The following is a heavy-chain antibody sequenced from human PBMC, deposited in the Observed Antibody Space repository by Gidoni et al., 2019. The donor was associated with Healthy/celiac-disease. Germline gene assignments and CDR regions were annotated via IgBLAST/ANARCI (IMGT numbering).Heavy chain of an antibody. CDR3: AKDSHGGNSDMAY. CDR1: GFPFSRYA. D-gene: IGHD2-21*02. V-gene: IGHV3-23*01. J-gene: IGHJ4*02. Sequence: EVQLLESGGGLVQPGGPLGLSCPASGFPFSRYAMSWVRQAPGKGLGWVSAISGSGGRTYYADSVKGRFTISRDNSKNTLYLQMNSLRAEDTAVYYCAKDSHGGNSDMAYWGQGTLVTVSS. CDR2: ISGSGGRT.